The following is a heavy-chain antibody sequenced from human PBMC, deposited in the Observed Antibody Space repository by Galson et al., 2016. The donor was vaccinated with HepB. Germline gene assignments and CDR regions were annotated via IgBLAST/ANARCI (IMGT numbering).Heavy chain of an antibody. D-gene: IGHD3-16*01. V-gene: IGHV4-39*01. CDR3: ARQTYYDYVWGSYNSFDF. CDR2: IYYIGTT. Sequence: ETLSLTCSVSGDSISSRAYHWGWIRQPPGKGLEWIGSIYYIGTTYYNPSPKSRVSISVDTSKSQFSLTLNSMTAADTAVYYCARQTYYDYVWGSYNSFDFWGQGTVVTVSS. J-gene: IGHJ4*02. CDR1: GDSISSRAYH.